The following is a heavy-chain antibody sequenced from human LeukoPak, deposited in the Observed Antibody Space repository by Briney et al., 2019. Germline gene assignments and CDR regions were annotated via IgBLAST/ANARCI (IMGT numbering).Heavy chain of an antibody. V-gene: IGHV3-48*03. D-gene: IGHD3-22*01. J-gene: IGHJ4*02. CDR3: ARETRIRNYYDSGAYYYGDYFDY. CDR2: ISSSGSTI. CDR1: GFTFSSYE. Sequence: PGGSLRLSCAASGFTFSSYEMNWVRLAPGKGLEWVSYISSSGSTIYYADSVKGRFTISRDNAKNSLYLQMNSLRAEDTAIYYCARETRIRNYYDSGAYYYGDYFDYWGQGTLVTVSS.